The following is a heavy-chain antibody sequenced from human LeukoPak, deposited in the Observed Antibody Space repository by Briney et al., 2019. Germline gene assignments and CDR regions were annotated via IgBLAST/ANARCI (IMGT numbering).Heavy chain of an antibody. D-gene: IGHD4-17*01. V-gene: IGHV3-48*02. Sequence: LGGSLRLSCAASGFTFSSYGINWVRQAPGKGLEWVSYISSSSSPIYYADSVKGRFTISRDNAQNSLYLQMNSLRDEDTAVYYCARDKYGDYAFDYWGQGTLVTVSS. CDR2: ISSSSSPI. J-gene: IGHJ4*02. CDR1: GFTFSSYG. CDR3: ARDKYGDYAFDY.